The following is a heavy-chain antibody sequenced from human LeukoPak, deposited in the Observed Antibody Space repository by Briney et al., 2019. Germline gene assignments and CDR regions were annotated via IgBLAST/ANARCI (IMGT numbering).Heavy chain of an antibody. D-gene: IGHD3-10*01. CDR1: GGSFSGYY. CDR2: INHSGST. V-gene: IGHV4-34*01. J-gene: IGHJ4*02. Sequence: SETLSLTCAVYGGSFSGYYWSWIRQPPGKGLEWIGEINHSGSTNYNPSPKSRVTISVDTSKNQFSLKLSSVTAADTAVYYCARRGDYYGLGSYPFDYWGQGTLVTVSS. CDR3: ARRGDYYGLGSYPFDY.